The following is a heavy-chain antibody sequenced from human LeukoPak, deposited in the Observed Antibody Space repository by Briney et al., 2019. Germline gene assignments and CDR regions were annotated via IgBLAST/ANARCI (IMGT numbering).Heavy chain of an antibody. CDR3: ARAHYCGGDCYFSDYYYYMDV. Sequence: GASVKVSCKASGGTFSSYAISWVRQAPGQGLEWMGGIIPIFGTANYAQRFQGRVTITTDESTSTAYMELSSLRPEDTAVYYCARAHYCGGDCYFSDYYYYMDVWGKGTTVTVSS. D-gene: IGHD2-21*02. V-gene: IGHV1-69*05. CDR2: IIPIFGTA. J-gene: IGHJ6*03. CDR1: GGTFSSYA.